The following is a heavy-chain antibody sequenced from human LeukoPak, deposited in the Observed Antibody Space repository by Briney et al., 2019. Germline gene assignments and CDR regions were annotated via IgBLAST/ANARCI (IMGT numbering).Heavy chain of an antibody. V-gene: IGHV3-74*01. CDR1: GFTFSSYW. CDR3: ARDAGDCGGDCPRWFDP. Sequence: SGGSLRLSCAASGFTFSSYWMHWVRQAPGLGRVSAPRINTDGTSTSYADSVRGRFTISRDNAKNTVDLQMNSLRGEDTAVYYCARDAGDCGGDCPRWFDPWGQGTLVTVSS. J-gene: IGHJ5*02. CDR2: INTDGTST. D-gene: IGHD2-21*02.